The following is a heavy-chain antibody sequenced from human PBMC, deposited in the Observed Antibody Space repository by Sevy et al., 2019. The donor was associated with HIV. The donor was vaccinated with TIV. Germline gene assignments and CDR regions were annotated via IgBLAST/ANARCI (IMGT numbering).Heavy chain of an antibody. CDR3: ARSDSSSPFDY. Sequence: GESLKISCMGSGYSFSTYWIGWVRQMPGKGLEWMGIIYPGDSGTRDSPSFQGQVTISADKSISTAYLQWSSLKASDTAMYYCARSDSSSPFDYWGQGTLVTVSS. CDR1: GYSFSTYW. V-gene: IGHV5-51*01. D-gene: IGHD6-6*01. J-gene: IGHJ4*02. CDR2: IYPGDSGT.